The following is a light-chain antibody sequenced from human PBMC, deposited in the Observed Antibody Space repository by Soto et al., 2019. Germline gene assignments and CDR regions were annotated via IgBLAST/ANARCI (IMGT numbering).Light chain of an antibody. CDR2: GAS. J-gene: IGKJ1*01. Sequence: PGEIATLSSRASQTVTSGYLAWYQQKPGQAPRLLIYGASTRATGIPARFSGSGSGTEFTLTISSLQSEDFAVYYCQQYSDWRPQFGQGTKVDIK. CDR1: QTVTSGY. CDR3: QQYSDWRPQ. V-gene: IGKV3-15*01.